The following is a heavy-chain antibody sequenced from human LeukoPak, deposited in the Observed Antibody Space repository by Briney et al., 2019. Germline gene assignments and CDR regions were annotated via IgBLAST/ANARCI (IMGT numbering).Heavy chain of an antibody. J-gene: IGHJ5*02. CDR2: IYYSGST. Sequence: PSETLSLTCTVSGGSISSSSYYWGWIRQPPGKGLEWIGSIYYSGSTYYNPSLKSRVTISVDTSKNQFSLKLSSVTAADTAVYYCARDLRSDFWSGQYNWFDPWGQGTLVTVSS. D-gene: IGHD3-3*01. CDR1: GGSISSSSYY. CDR3: ARDLRSDFWSGQYNWFDP. V-gene: IGHV4-39*07.